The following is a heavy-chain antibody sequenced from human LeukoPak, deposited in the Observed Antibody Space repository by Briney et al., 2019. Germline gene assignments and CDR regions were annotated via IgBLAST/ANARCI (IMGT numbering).Heavy chain of an antibody. CDR3: ARIGYSSSAFDY. Sequence: GGSLRLSCAASGFTFGTYGMHWVRQAPGKGLEWVTFIRYDGKNKYYADSVKGRFTISRDNSKSTLYLQMNSLRAEDTAVYYCARIGYSSSAFDYWGQGTLVTVSS. J-gene: IGHJ4*02. V-gene: IGHV3-30*02. CDR1: GFTFGTYG. D-gene: IGHD5-18*01. CDR2: IRYDGKNK.